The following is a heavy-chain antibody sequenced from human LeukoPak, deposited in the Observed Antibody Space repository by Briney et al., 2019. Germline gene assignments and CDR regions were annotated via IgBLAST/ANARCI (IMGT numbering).Heavy chain of an antibody. Sequence: PGGSLRLSCAASGFTYSDYYMSWVRQFPGKGLELVAYIASSTGTKYYADSVKGRFTISGGNAKNSLFLQMRRLTAEDTAVYYCARAIPFSVWGQGTLVTVSS. CDR1: GFTYSDYY. CDR2: IASSTGTK. D-gene: IGHD2-2*02. CDR3: ARAIPFSV. J-gene: IGHJ4*02. V-gene: IGHV3-11*04.